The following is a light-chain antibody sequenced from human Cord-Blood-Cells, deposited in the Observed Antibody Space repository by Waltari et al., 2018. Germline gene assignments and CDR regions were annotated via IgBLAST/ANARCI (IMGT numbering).Light chain of an antibody. CDR1: QSISSY. CDR3: RQSYGTPCT. Sequence: DTQNTQSPFSLSASVADRVTITCRASQSISSYLPWDQQKPGIAPRLRIYAASSLQSGVPSRFSVNGYGTEFKLTISRLQPEDFATYDGRQSYGTPCTFCQGTKLEIK. J-gene: IGKJ2*02. CDR2: AAS. V-gene: IGKV1-39*01.